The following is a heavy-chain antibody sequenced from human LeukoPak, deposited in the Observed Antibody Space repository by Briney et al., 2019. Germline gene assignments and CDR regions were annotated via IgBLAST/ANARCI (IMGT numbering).Heavy chain of an antibody. CDR2: IIPIFGTA. CDR1: GGTFNSYA. D-gene: IGHD3-10*01. CDR3: AREPIPMVRGVTNYYYYRDV. V-gene: IGHV1-69*05. Sequence: SEKVSYKAYGGTFNSYAISWVRQAPGQGQEWMGRIIPIFGTANYAQKFQVRDTINTDESTSTAYMELSSLRSEDTAVYYCAREPIPMVRGVTNYYYYRDVWGKGTTVTVSS. J-gene: IGHJ6*03.